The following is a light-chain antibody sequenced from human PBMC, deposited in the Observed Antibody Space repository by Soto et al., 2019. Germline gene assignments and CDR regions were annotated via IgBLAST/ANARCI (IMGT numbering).Light chain of an antibody. CDR3: QQYCSSQFT. J-gene: IGKJ3*01. CDR2: DTS. CDR1: QSVNNNY. Sequence: EIVLMQSPGTLSLSPGEGATLSCRASQSVNNNYLAWYQQRPGQAPTVLIFDTSRMATGVPDRFSGSGSGTDFTLRISRVEPDDFAVYYCQQYCSSQFTFGPGTKVNIK. V-gene: IGKV3-20*01.